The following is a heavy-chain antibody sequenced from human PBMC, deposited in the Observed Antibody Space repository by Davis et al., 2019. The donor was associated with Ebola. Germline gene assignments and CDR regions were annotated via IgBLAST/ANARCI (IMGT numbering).Heavy chain of an antibody. CDR1: GGTFSSYA. D-gene: IGHD2-21*02. V-gene: IGHV1-69*05. CDR2: IIPIFGTA. CDR3: ARLGGDLYYYDMDV. J-gene: IGHJ6*02. Sequence: AASVKVSCKASGGTFSSYAISWVRQAPGQGLEWMGGIIPIFGTANYAQKFQGRVTMTTDTSTSTAYMELRSLRSDDTAVYYCARLGGDLYYYDMDVWGQGTTVTVSS.